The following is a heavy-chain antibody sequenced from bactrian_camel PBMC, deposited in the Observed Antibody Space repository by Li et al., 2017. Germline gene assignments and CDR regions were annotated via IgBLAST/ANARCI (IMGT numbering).Heavy chain of an antibody. CDR3: AAASDNRCGVVGDDWRGFAC. V-gene: IGHV3S60*01. J-gene: IGHJ6*01. CDR2: LAGADGTT. D-gene: IGHD5*01. Sequence: HVQLVESGGGSVQAGGSLRLSCVASGYRFCKYDMSWYRQAPGKEREFVSLAGADGTTVYGDSVKGRFTISRDNAKNTVYLRMNSLKPEDTAMYYCAAASDNRCGVVGDDWRGFACWGQGTQVTVS. CDR1: GYRFCKYD.